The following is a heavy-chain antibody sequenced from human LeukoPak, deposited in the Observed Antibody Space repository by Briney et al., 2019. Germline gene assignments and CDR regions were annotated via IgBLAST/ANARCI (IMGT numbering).Heavy chain of an antibody. J-gene: IGHJ4*02. Sequence: GESLKISCKGSGYSFTNYWISWVRQMPGKGLEWMGRVDPSDSYISYSPSLQGHVTISADKSISTAFLQWSSLQASDTAMYYCARRDLGGYDFAYFDFWGQGTLVTVSS. CDR3: ARRDLGGYDFAYFDF. CDR1: GYSFTNYW. D-gene: IGHD5-12*01. V-gene: IGHV5-10-1*01. CDR2: VDPSDSYI.